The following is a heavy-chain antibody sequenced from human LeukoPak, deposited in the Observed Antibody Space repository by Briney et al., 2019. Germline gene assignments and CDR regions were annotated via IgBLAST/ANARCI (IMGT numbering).Heavy chain of an antibody. CDR2: ISGSGGST. D-gene: IGHD3-3*01. J-gene: IGHJ4*02. CDR1: GFTFSSYA. V-gene: IGHV3-23*01. CDR3: ARQGQARSSARPKLDC. Sequence: GGSLRLSCAASGFTFSSYAMSWVRQAPGKGLEGVSAISGSGGSTYYADSVKVRFTISRDNSKNSLYLQMNSLRAADTAVYYCARQGQARSSARPKLDCWGPGVLVTVSS.